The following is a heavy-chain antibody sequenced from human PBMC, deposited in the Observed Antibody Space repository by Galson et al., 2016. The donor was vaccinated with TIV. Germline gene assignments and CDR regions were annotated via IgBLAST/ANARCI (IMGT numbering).Heavy chain of an antibody. J-gene: IGHJ4*02. CDR1: GFTFSAYA. D-gene: IGHD6-19*01. CDR3: AKDAQWLPAAYFDY. V-gene: IGHV3-23*01. Sequence: SLRLSCAASGFTFSAYAVNWVRQSPGKGLEWVSGIGGIGTSPYYAGSVKGRFTISRDNSRNTLYLQMNILRAEDTALYYCAKDAQWLPAAYFDYWGQGILVTVSS. CDR2: IGGIGTSP.